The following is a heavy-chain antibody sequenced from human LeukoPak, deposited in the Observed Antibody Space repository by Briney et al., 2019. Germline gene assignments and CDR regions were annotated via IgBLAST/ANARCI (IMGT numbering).Heavy chain of an antibody. V-gene: IGHV3-30*02. CDR3: AKGYGGSHFDY. CDR2: IRYDESKT. Sequence: GGSLRLSCAASGFSFSNYGMHWVRQAPGKGLEWVAFIRYDESKTYCADSVRGRFTISRDNSKNTLYLQMNSLRVEDTAIYYCAKGYGGSHFDYWGQGALVAVSS. D-gene: IGHD4-23*01. CDR1: GFSFSNYG. J-gene: IGHJ4*02.